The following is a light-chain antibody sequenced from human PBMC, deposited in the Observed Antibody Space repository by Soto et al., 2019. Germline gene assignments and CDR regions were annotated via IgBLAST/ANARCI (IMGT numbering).Light chain of an antibody. V-gene: IGLV2-11*01. CDR2: DVS. CDR3: CSYAGSYAV. Sequence: QSALTQPRSVSGSPGQSVTISCTGTSSDVGGYNYVSWYQQHPGKAPKLMIYDVSKRPSGVPDRFSGSKSGNTASLTISGLQAEDEADYYCCSYAGSYAVFGGGTQLPV. CDR1: SSDVGGYNY. J-gene: IGLJ7*01.